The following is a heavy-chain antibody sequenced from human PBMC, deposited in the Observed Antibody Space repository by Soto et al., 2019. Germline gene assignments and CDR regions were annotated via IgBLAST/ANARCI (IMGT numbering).Heavy chain of an antibody. CDR3: AKERRGIVVVPAAMHVGGPTDY. J-gene: IGHJ4*02. CDR1: GFTFSSYA. D-gene: IGHD2-2*01. V-gene: IGHV3-23*01. CDR2: ISGSGGST. Sequence: PGGSLSLSCAASGFTFSSYAMSWVRQAPGKGLEWVSAISGSGGSTYYADSVKGRFTISRDNSKNTLYLQMNSLRAEDTAVYYCAKERRGIVVVPAAMHVGGPTDYWGQGTLVTVSS.